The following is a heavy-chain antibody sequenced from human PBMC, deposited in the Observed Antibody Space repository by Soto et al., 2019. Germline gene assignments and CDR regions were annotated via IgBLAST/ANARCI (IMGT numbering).Heavy chain of an antibody. CDR3: ARLSRGAAAGFDY. V-gene: IGHV4-59*08. CDR2: IYSSGST. J-gene: IGHJ4*02. Sequence: QTLSLTCAISGDSVSSNSAAWSWIRQPPGKGLEWIGYIYSSGSTNYNPSLKSRATISVDTSKNQFSLKLSSVTAADTAVYYCARLSRGAAAGFDYWGQGTLVTVSS. D-gene: IGHD6-13*01. CDR1: GDSVSSNSAA.